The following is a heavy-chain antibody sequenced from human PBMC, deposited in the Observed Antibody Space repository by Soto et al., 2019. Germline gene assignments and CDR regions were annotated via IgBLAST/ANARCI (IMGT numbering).Heavy chain of an antibody. CDR2: IYYTGFT. CDR1: VYSVTGHY. D-gene: IGHD3-22*01. V-gene: IGHV4-59*02. CDR3: ARAVPPTYYYDSSGYKSQNWFDP. J-gene: IGHJ5*02. Sequence: WATLYLTCSFSVYSVTGHYLTWIRQSPEKGLEWIGYIYYTGFTNYNPSLKSRVTISVDTSKNQFSLKLSSVTAADTAVYYCARAVPPTYYYDSSGYKSQNWFDPWGQGTLVTVSS.